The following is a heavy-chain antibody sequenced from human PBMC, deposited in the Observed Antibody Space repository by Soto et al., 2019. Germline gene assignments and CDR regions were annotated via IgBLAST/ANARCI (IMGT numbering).Heavy chain of an antibody. CDR1: GGSVSSVKYF. V-gene: IGHV4-61*01. D-gene: IGHD6-13*01. CDR2: TYNNGNT. Sequence: SETLSLTCNVSGGSVSSVKYFWGWIRQPPGKGLEWIAYTYNNGNTNYNPSLKSRATISVDTSKNQCSLKLNSMTAADTAVYYCARYRREAVAGYTLDNWGQGILVTVSS. J-gene: IGHJ4*02. CDR3: ARYRREAVAGYTLDN.